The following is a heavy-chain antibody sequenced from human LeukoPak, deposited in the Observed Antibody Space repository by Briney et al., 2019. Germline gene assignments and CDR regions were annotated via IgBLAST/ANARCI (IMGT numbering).Heavy chain of an antibody. J-gene: IGHJ4*02. Sequence: ASVKVSCKASGYTFTSYDINWVRQATGQGLEWMGWMNPNSGNTGYAQKFQGRVTMTRNTSISTAYMELSSLRSVDTAVYYCARRDSSGYYYVSDYWGQGTLVTVSS. CDR1: GYTFTSYD. V-gene: IGHV1-8*01. CDR3: ARRDSSGYYYVSDY. CDR2: MNPNSGNT. D-gene: IGHD3-22*01.